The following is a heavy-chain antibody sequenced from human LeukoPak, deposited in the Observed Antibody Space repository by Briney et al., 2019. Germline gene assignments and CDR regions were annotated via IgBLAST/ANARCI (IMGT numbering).Heavy chain of an antibody. CDR3: ARGYYDSSGYHYRGYFDY. CDR1: GGTFSSYA. V-gene: IGHV1-69*13. D-gene: IGHD3-22*01. Sequence: SVKVSCKASGGTFSSYAISWVRQAPGQGLEWMGGIIPIIGTANYAQKFQGRVTITADESTSTAYMELSSLRSEDTAVYYCARGYYDSSGYHYRGYFDYWGQGTLVTVSS. CDR2: IIPIIGTA. J-gene: IGHJ4*02.